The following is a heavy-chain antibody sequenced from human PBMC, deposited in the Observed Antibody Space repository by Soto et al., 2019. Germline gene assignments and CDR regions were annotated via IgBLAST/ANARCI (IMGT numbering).Heavy chain of an antibody. CDR1: GYSFTNYG. Sequence: QVQLVQSGAEVKKPGASVKVSCKASGYSFTNYGFSWVRQAPGQGLEWMGWINGYNGNTNYAPKLQGRFTMTTATSTSTAYIELGSLTSDDTAVYFCAASTATSSLWGQGTLVTVSS. CDR3: AASTATSSL. V-gene: IGHV1-18*01. J-gene: IGHJ4*02. D-gene: IGHD1-1*01. CDR2: INGYNGNT.